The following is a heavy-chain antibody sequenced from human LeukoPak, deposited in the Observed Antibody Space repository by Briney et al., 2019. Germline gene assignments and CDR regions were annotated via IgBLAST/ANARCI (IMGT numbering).Heavy chain of an antibody. CDR2: ISSSSSYI. Sequence: GGSLRLSCAASGFTFSSYSMNWVRQAPGKGLEWVSSISSSSSYIYYADSVKGRFTISRDNAKSSLYLQMNSLRAEDTAVYYCARDTSSSWYVPYFDYWGQGTLVTVSS. V-gene: IGHV3-21*01. CDR3: ARDTSSSWYVPYFDY. J-gene: IGHJ4*02. D-gene: IGHD6-13*01. CDR1: GFTFSSYS.